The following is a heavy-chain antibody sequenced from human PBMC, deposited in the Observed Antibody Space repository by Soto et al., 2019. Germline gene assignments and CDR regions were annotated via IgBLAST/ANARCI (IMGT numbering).Heavy chain of an antibody. J-gene: IGHJ5*02. Sequence: PSETLSLTCVVSGYSISSGYYWGFIRQPPGKVLEWIGSIYHSGTTYYNPSLKSRVTISLDTSRNQFSLKLTSLTAADTAVYYCARALLTSSWYAGSWGQGTLVTVSS. CDR2: IYHSGTT. CDR3: ARALLTSSWYAGS. V-gene: IGHV4-38-2*01. D-gene: IGHD6-13*01. CDR1: GYSISSGYY.